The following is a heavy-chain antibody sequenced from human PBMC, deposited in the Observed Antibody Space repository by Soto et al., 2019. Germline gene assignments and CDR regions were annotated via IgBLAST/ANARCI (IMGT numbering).Heavy chain of an antibody. J-gene: IGHJ4*02. CDR2: SYYNGNT. CDR3: TWANWYFEY. D-gene: IGHD7-27*01. V-gene: IGHV4-59*11. CDR1: GGSISNHY. Sequence: QVQLQESGPGLVKPSETLSLTCTVSGGSISNHYWSWIRQPPGKGLEWNGYSYYNGNTNYNPTLKGRVTMSVNTSKNQISLRLSSVTAADTAVYYCTWANWYFEYWGQGTLVTVSS.